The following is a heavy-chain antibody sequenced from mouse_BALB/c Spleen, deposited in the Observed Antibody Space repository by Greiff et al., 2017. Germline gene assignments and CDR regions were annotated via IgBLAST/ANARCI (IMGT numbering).Heavy chain of an antibody. V-gene: IGHV1S137*01. Sequence: VQLQQSGAELVRPGVSVKISCKGSGYTFTDYAMHWVKQSHAKSLEWIGVISTYYGDASYNQKFKGKATMTVDKSSSTAYMELARLKSEDSAIYYCARGSSYSGYAMDYWGQGTTLTVSS. D-gene: IGHD1-1*01. CDR1: GYTFTDYA. J-gene: IGHJ2*01. CDR3: ARGSSYSGYAMDY. CDR2: ISTYYGDA.